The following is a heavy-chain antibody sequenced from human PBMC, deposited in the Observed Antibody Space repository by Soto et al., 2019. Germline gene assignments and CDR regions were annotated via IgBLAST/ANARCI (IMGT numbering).Heavy chain of an antibody. D-gene: IGHD2-8*01. CDR2: INQDGSEK. Sequence: EVQLVESGGGLVQPGESLRLSCAASGYTFSSYWMSWVRQAPGEGLEWVANINQDGSEKYYLDSVKGRFTVPRDNAKNSLYLQMNSLRAEDTAVYYCARRWLGVLGLWGRGTLVTVSS. V-gene: IGHV3-7*01. J-gene: IGHJ2*01. CDR1: GYTFSSYW. CDR3: ARRWLGVLGL.